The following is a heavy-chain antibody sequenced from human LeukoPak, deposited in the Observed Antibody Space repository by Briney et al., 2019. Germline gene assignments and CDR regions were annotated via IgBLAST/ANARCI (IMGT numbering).Heavy chain of an antibody. J-gene: IGHJ4*02. Sequence: PGGSLRLSCAASGFTFSSYGMPWVRQAPGKGLEWVAVISYDGSNKYYADSVKGRFTISRDNSKNTLYLQMNSLRAEDTAVYYCVTVCSGGSCYPIRGDYWGQGTLVTVSS. V-gene: IGHV3-30*03. CDR3: VTVCSGGSCYPIRGDY. CDR1: GFTFSSYG. D-gene: IGHD2-15*01. CDR2: ISYDGSNK.